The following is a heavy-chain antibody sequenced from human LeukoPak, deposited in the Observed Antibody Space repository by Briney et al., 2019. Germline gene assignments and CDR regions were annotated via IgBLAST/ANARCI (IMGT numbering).Heavy chain of an antibody. CDR1: GFTFSSYG. CDR3: AKVRGVRALPYYFDY. V-gene: IGHV3-30*18. D-gene: IGHD3-10*01. J-gene: IGHJ4*02. CDR2: ISYDGSNK. Sequence: GGSLRLSCAASGFTFSSYGMHWVRQAPGKGLEWVAVISYDGSNKYYADSVKGRFTISRDNSKNTLYLQMNSLRAEDTAVYYCAKVRGVRALPYYFDYWGQGTLVTVSS.